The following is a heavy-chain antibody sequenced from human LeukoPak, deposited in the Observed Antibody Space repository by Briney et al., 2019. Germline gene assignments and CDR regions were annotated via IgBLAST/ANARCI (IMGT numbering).Heavy chain of an antibody. V-gene: IGHV4-4*02. J-gene: IGHJ4*02. D-gene: IGHD5-18*01. CDR2: IHHGGST. Sequence: MSSETLSLTCAVSGYSISSGHWWSWVRQPPGKGLEWIGEIHHGGSTNYNPSLKSRVTISVDTSKNQFSLKLSSVTAADTAVYYCAREDSYGLRAMDYWGQGTLVTVSS. CDR3: AREDSYGLRAMDY. CDR1: GYSISSGHW.